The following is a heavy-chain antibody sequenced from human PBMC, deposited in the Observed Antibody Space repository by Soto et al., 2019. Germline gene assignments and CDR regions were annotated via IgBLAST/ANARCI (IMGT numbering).Heavy chain of an antibody. CDR3: ARRDNWFDP. CDR2: IYYSGST. Sequence: SETLSLTCTVSGGSISSYYWSWIRQPPGKGLEWIGYIYYSGSTNYNPSLKSRVTISVDTSKNQFSLKLSSVTAADTAVYYCARRDNWFDPWGQGTLVTVSS. V-gene: IGHV4-59*08. CDR1: GGSISSYY. J-gene: IGHJ5*02.